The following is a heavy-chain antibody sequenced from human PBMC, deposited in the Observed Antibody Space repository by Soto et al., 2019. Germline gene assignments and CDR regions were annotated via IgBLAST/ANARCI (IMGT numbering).Heavy chain of an antibody. CDR1: GFTFSSYG. Sequence: SLRLSCAASGFTFSSYGMHCVRQAPGKGLEWVEVIWYDGSNKYYADSVKGRFTISRDNSKNTLYLQMNSLRAEDTAVYYCARDSLSYYDSSGSDAFDIWGQGAMVTVSS. D-gene: IGHD3-22*01. V-gene: IGHV3-33*01. CDR2: IWYDGSNK. CDR3: ARDSLSYYDSSGSDAFDI. J-gene: IGHJ3*02.